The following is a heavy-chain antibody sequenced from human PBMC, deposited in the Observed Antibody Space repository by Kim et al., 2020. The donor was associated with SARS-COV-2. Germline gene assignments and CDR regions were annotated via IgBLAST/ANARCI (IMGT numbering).Heavy chain of an antibody. J-gene: IGHJ4*02. CDR3: ARVLSYYDSSGYIY. D-gene: IGHD3-22*01. Sequence: ADAAKGRFTISIDNAKNTLYLHMNSLRAEDTAMYYCARVLSYYDSSGYIYWGQGTLVTVSS. V-gene: IGHV3-74*01.